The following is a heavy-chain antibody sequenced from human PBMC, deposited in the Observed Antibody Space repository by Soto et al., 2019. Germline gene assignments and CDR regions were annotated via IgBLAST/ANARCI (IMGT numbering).Heavy chain of an antibody. D-gene: IGHD6-13*01. Sequence: GASVKVSCKAFGGTFSSYAISWVRQAPGQGLEWMGGIIPIFGTANYAQKFQGRVTITADESTSTAYMELSSLRSEDTAVYYCPTTDSIAAALRWFDPWGQGTLVTVSS. CDR3: PTTDSIAAALRWFDP. V-gene: IGHV1-69*13. J-gene: IGHJ5*02. CDR2: IIPIFGTA. CDR1: GGTFSSYA.